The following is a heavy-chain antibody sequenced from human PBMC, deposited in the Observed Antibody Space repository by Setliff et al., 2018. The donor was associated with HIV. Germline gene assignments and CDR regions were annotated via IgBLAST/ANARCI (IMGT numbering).Heavy chain of an antibody. CDR2: ISWDGDNT. CDR1: GFSFDDYA. D-gene: IGHD6-19*01. Sequence: PGESLKISCVASGFSFDDYAMHWVRQAPGKGPEWVSLISWDGDNTFYADSVRGRFTVSRDNSKGTLSLQMSSLTPEDTALYYCTFHKSAVAHDAFEIWGQGTMVTVSS. CDR3: TFHKSAVAHDAFEI. J-gene: IGHJ3*02. V-gene: IGHV3-43D*03.